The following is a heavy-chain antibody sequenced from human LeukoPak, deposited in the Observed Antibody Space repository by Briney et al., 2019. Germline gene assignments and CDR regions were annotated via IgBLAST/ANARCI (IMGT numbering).Heavy chain of an antibody. CDR1: GYTFTSYG. V-gene: IGHV1-18*01. Sequence: ASVKVSCKASGYTFTSYGISWVRQAPGQGLEWMGWISAYNGNTNYAQKLQGRVTMTTDTSTSTAYMELRSLRSDDTAVYYCARVSDCDSSGYYYDPWGQGTLVTVSS. CDR3: ARVSDCDSSGYYYDP. J-gene: IGHJ5*02. D-gene: IGHD3-22*01. CDR2: ISAYNGNT.